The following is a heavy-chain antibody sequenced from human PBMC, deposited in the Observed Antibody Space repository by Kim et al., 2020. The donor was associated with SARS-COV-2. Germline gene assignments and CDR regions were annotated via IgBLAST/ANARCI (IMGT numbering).Heavy chain of an antibody. CDR2: IYYSGST. CDR3: ARHGGNLFDY. D-gene: IGHD2-21*02. CDR1: GGSISSYY. V-gene: IGHV4-59*01. Sequence: SETLSLTCTVSGGSISSYYWSWIRQPPGKGLEWIGYIYYSGSTNYNPSLKSRVTISVDTSKNQFSLKLSSVTAADTAVYYCARHGGNLFDYWGQGTLVTVSS. J-gene: IGHJ4*02.